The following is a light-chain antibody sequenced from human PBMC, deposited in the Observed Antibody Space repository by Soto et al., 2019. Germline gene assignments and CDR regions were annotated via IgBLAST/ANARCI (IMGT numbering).Light chain of an antibody. CDR1: HGMRRE. V-gene: IGKV1-17*01. Sequence: DIQMTQSPSSLSASVLGIVTITCRASHGMRRELGWYQQKTGKAPKRLIYSASMLASGGPSRFSGSGYGTEFTLTISSLQPDDFATYYCQQYNGYSTWTFGQGTKVDIK. CDR3: QQYNGYSTWT. CDR2: SAS. J-gene: IGKJ1*01.